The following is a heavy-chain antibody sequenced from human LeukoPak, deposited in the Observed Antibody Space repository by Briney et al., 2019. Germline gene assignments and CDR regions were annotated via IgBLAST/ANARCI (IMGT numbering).Heavy chain of an antibody. V-gene: IGHV4-61*02. CDR3: ARIGTAMVDY. D-gene: IGHD5-18*01. CDR1: GDSITSGNYY. CDR2: IYSTGST. Sequence: PSQTLSLTCTVSGDSITSGNYYWTWIRQPAGKGLEWIGRIYSTGSTNYNPSLKSRVTMSVDTSKNQFSLKLTSVTAADTAVYYCARIGTAMVDYWGRGTLVTVSS. J-gene: IGHJ4*02.